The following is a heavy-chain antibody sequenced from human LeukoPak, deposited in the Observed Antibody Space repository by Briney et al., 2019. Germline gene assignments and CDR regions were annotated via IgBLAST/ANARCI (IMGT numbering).Heavy chain of an antibody. V-gene: IGHV3-30*02. J-gene: IGHJ4*02. CDR1: GFTFSSYG. D-gene: IGHD6-13*01. CDR3: AKASHPLQQLVRDQGLGY. CDR2: IRYDGRNK. Sequence: PGGSLRLSCAASGFTFSSYGMHWVRQAPGKGLEWVAFIRYDGRNKYYADSVKGRFTISRDNSKNTLYLQMNSLRAEDTAVYYCAKASHPLQQLVRDQGLGYWGQGTLVTVSS.